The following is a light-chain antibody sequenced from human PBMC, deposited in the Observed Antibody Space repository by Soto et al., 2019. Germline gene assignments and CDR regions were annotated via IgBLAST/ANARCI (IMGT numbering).Light chain of an antibody. Sequence: EIVVTQSPATLSVSPGERATLSCRVSQSVNGHLAWYQQRPGQAPRLLIYGTSTRATDVPLRFSGGGSGTEFTLNISSLQSEDFAVYFCHQYFDWPRGTFGEGTKLEI. CDR1: QSVNGH. V-gene: IGKV3-15*01. CDR2: GTS. CDR3: HQYFDWPRGT. J-gene: IGKJ1*01.